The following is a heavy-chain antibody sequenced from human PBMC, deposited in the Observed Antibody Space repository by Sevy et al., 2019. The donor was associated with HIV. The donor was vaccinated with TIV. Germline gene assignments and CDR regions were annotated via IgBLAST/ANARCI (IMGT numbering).Heavy chain of an antibody. CDR3: ARDLPHLLPWELSRGSDY. D-gene: IGHD1-26*01. CDR2: ISYDGINK. Sequence: GGSLRLSCAASAFSFSNYAMHWVRQSPGKGLEWVAMISYDGINKDYADSVKGRFTLSRDNSKNTLFLQMNSLRAEDTALYYCARDLPHLLPWELSRGSDYWGQGTLVTVSS. CDR1: AFSFSNYA. J-gene: IGHJ4*02. V-gene: IGHV3-30*04.